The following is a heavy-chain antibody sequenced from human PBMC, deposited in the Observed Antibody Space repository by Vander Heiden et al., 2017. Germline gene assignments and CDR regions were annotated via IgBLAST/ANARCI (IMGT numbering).Heavy chain of an antibody. V-gene: IGHV3-9*02. CDR1: GSTSDDYA. Sequence: EAQLVASGGVFVQPDRSLRLSCAASGSTSDDYAMHSVPQAPGKGLEWVPGISWNSGRRGYADSVKGRFTISRDNDKNSLYLQRNSRRAEDTALYYCAKGGRVAVAGTVDYWGQGTLVTVAS. J-gene: IGHJ4*02. CDR3: AKGGRVAVAGTVDY. CDR2: ISWNSGRR. D-gene: IGHD6-19*01.